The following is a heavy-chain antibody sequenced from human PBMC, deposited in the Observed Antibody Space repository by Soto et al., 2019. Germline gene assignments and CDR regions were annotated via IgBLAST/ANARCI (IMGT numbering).Heavy chain of an antibody. CDR2: INHRGGA. V-gene: IGHV4-34*01. Sequence: TSETLSLTCAAHNGSFTDYFWTWIRQSPGKGLEWIGEINHRGGATYSPSLRSRVTISIDTSKNHFSLSLRSLTAADTAVYYCVARGMTYDFLSGPHPFDLWGHGTLVTVSS. D-gene: IGHD3-3*01. CDR1: NGSFTDYF. CDR3: VARGMTYDFLSGPHPFDL. J-gene: IGHJ5*02.